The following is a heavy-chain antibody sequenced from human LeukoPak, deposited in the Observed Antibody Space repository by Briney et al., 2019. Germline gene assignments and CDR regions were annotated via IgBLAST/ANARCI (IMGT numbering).Heavy chain of an antibody. CDR3: ARDTMVRGVSDY. D-gene: IGHD3-10*01. CDR2: INPDGSTT. CDR1: GFTFSKYW. Sequence: GGSLRLSCAASGFTFSKYWMHWVRQDPGKGLVWVSFINPDGSTTNYADSVKGRFTISRDNAKNALYLQMNSLRAEDTAVYYCARDTMVRGVSDYWGQGTLVTVSS. V-gene: IGHV3-74*01. J-gene: IGHJ4*02.